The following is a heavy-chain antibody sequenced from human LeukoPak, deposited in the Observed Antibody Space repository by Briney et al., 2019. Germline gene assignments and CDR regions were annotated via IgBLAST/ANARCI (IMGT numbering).Heavy chain of an antibody. CDR2: ISGSGGST. Sequence: PGGSLRLSCAASGFTLSSYAMSWVRQAPGKGLEWVSAISGSGGSTYYADSVKGRFTISRDNSKNTLYLQMNSLRAEDTAVYYCAKDIVVVTAPYYFDYWGQGTLVTVSS. CDR3: AKDIVVVTAPYYFDY. D-gene: IGHD2-21*02. V-gene: IGHV3-23*01. CDR1: GFTLSSYA. J-gene: IGHJ4*02.